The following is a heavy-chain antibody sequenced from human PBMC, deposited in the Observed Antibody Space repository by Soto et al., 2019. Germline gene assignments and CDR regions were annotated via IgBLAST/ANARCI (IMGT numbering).Heavy chain of an antibody. CDR2: ISPYNGHT. J-gene: IGHJ4*02. D-gene: IGHD3-10*01. Sequence: QVHLVQSGAEVKKPGASVKVSCKASGYTFTNYGISWVRQAPGQGLEWMGWISPYNGHTHYTQRFQGRVTMTTDTSTPTTFMELRSLSSDDTAVYYCAREDFGDKIDSWGQGTLVAVAS. CDR1: GYTFTNYG. V-gene: IGHV1-18*01. CDR3: AREDFGDKIDS.